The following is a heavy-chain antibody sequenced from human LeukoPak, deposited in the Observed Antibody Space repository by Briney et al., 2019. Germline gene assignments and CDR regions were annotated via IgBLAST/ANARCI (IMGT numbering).Heavy chain of an antibody. CDR3: ARVKGSSSLTGDY. D-gene: IGHD6-6*01. J-gene: IGHJ4*02. CDR2: IKQDGSEK. Sequence: PGGSLRLSCAASGFTFSSYSMNWVRQAPGKGLEWVANIKQDGSEKYYVDSVKGRFTISRDNAKNSLYLQMNSLSAEDTAGYYCARVKGSSSLTGDYWGQGTLVTVSS. CDR1: GFTFSSYS. V-gene: IGHV3-7*01.